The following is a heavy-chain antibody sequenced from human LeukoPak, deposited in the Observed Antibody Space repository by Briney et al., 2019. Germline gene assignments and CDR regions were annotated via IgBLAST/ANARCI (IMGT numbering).Heavy chain of an antibody. CDR2: ISANGGRT. V-gene: IGHV3-23*01. Sequence: PGGSLRLSCAASGFTFSSYAMTWVRQAPGKGLEWVSVISANGGRTHYADSVKGRFTISRDNSKNTLYLQMNSLRAEDTAVYYCAKDLASPAVYFDYWGQGTLVTVSS. J-gene: IGHJ4*02. CDR3: AKDLASPAVYFDY. CDR1: GFTFSSYA.